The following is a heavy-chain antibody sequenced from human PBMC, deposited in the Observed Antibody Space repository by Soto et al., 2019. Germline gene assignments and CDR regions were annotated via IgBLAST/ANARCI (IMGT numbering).Heavy chain of an antibody. Sequence: ASVKVSCKASGYTFTSYGISWVRQAPGQGLEWMGWISAYNGNTNYAQKLQGRVTMTTDTSTSTAYMELRSLRSDDTAVYYCARDLPRVAGDQAANWFDPWGQGTLVTVSS. CDR3: ARDLPRVAGDQAANWFDP. V-gene: IGHV1-18*01. CDR1: GYTFTSYG. CDR2: ISAYNGNT. J-gene: IGHJ5*02. D-gene: IGHD6-19*01.